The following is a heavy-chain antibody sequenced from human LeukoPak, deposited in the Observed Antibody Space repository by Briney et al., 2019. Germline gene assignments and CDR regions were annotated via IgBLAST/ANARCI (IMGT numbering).Heavy chain of an antibody. J-gene: IGHJ4*02. CDR3: ARDERGYSYGYGYYFDY. V-gene: IGHV1-69*05. D-gene: IGHD5-18*01. CDR2: IIPIFGTA. CDR1: GGTFSSYA. Sequence: SVKVSCKASGGTFSSYAISWVRQAPGQGLEWMGRIIPIFGTANYAQKFQGRVTITTDESTSTAYMELSSLRSEGTAVYYCARDERGYSYGYGYYFDYWGQGTLVTVSS.